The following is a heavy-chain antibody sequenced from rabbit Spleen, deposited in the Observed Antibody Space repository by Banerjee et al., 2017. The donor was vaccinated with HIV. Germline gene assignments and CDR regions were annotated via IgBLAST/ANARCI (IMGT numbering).Heavy chain of an antibody. V-gene: IGHV1S40*01. J-gene: IGHJ4*01. Sequence: QSLEESGGDLVKPGASLTLTCTASGFSFSSSYYMCWVRQAPGKGLEWIGCIYTGSSGAIYYTSWAKGRFAISRTSSTTVTLQMTTLTAADTATYFCARDLAGVIGWNFYLWGPGTLVTVS. CDR3: ARDLAGVIGWNFYL. CDR2: IYTGSSGAI. D-gene: IGHD4-1*01. CDR1: GFSFSSSYY.